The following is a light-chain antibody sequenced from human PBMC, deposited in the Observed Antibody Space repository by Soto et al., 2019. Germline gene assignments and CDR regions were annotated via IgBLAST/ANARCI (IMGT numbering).Light chain of an antibody. CDR3: QQSYSTPYN. CDR2: AAS. J-gene: IGKJ2*01. Sequence: DIQMTQSPSSLSASVGGRVTITCRATQSISTYLNWYQQKPGKAPKLLIYAASSLQSGVPSRFSGSGSGTDFTLTISSLQPEDFATYYCQQSYSTPYNFGQGTKLEIK. CDR1: QSISTY. V-gene: IGKV1-39*01.